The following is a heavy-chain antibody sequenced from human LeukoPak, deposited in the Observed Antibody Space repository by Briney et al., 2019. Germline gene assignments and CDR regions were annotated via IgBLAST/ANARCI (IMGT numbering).Heavy chain of an antibody. V-gene: IGHV1-2*02. CDR1: GYTFTGYY. Sequence: ASVKVSCKASGYTFTGYYMHWVRQAPGQGLEWMGWINPNSGGTNYAQKFQGRVTMTRDTSISAVYMELSRLRSDDTAVYYCARDGTGVYNLVQYWGQGTLVTVPS. D-gene: IGHD5-24*01. J-gene: IGHJ4*02. CDR2: INPNSGGT. CDR3: ARDGTGVYNLVQY.